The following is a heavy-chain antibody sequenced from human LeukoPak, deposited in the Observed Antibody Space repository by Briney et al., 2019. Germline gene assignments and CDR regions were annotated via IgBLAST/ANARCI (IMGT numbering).Heavy chain of an antibody. CDR2: IYSGGNT. V-gene: IGHV3-66*01. J-gene: IGHJ4*02. CDR1: GFTVSSNY. Sequence: GGSLRLSCAASGFTVSSNYMSWVRQAPGKGLEWVAVIYSGGNTYYADSVKGRFTISRDNCKNTLYLQMNSLRAEDTAVYYCAKDYAWGNFRYYFDYWGQGTLVTVSS. CDR3: AKDYAWGNFRYYFDY. D-gene: IGHD3-16*01.